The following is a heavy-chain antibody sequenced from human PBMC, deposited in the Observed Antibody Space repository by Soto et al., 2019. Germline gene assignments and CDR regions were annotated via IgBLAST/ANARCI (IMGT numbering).Heavy chain of an antibody. J-gene: IGHJ6*02. CDR2: INPSGGST. Sequence: GASVKVSCKASGYTFTSYYMHWVRQAPGQGLEWMGIINPSGGSTSYAQKFQGRVTMTRDTSTSTVYMELSSLRSEDTAVYYCARDREGVITMIVVVPTYYYYYGMDVWGQGTTVTVSS. CDR1: GYTFTSYY. D-gene: IGHD3-22*01. V-gene: IGHV1-46*03. CDR3: ARDREGVITMIVVVPTYYYYYGMDV.